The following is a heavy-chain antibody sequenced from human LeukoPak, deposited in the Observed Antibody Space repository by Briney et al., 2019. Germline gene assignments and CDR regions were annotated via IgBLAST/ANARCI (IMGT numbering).Heavy chain of an antibody. V-gene: IGHV3-23*01. CDR1: GFTFNNYA. J-gene: IGHJ4*02. D-gene: IGHD3-10*01. CDR3: AKGGNTMVRGLITY. Sequence: GGSLRLSCAASGFTFNNYAMNWVRQAPGKGLEWVSAISGSGGNTYYADSVKGRFTISRDNSKNTLYLQINSLRAEDTAVNYCAKGGNTMVRGLITYWGQGTLVTVSS. CDR2: ISGSGGNT.